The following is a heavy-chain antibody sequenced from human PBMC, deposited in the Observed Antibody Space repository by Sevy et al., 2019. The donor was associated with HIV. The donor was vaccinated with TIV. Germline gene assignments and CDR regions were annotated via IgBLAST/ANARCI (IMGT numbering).Heavy chain of an antibody. D-gene: IGHD2-2*01. CDR1: GFTFDDYA. Sequence: SLRLSCAASGFTFDDYAMHWVRQAPGKGLEWVSGINWNSGSIGYADSVKGRFTISRDNAKNSLYLQMNSLRAEDTALYYCAKGFFCSSTSCYSRGAFDIWGQGTMVTVSS. J-gene: IGHJ3*02. CDR2: INWNSGSI. V-gene: IGHV3-9*01. CDR3: AKGFFCSSTSCYSRGAFDI.